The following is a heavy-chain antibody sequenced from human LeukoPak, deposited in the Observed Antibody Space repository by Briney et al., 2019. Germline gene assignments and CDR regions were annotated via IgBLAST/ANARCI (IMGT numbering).Heavy chain of an antibody. D-gene: IGHD1-26*01. CDR2: INPNSGGT. V-gene: IGHV1-2*02. Sequence: ASVKVSCKASGYTFTGYYMHWVRQAPGQGLEWMGWINPNSGGTNYVQKFQDRVTMTRDTSISTAYMELSRLRSDDTAVYYCARDDSGNYYYYGMDVWGQGTTVTVSS. J-gene: IGHJ6*02. CDR1: GYTFTGYY. CDR3: ARDDSGNYYYYGMDV.